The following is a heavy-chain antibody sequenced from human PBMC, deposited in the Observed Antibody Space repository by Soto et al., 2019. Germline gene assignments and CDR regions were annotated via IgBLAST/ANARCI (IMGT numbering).Heavy chain of an antibody. V-gene: IGHV1-3*01. CDR1: GYTFTSYA. CDR3: ARERRGQLDFDY. Sequence: ASVKVSCKASGYTFTSYAMHWVRQAPGQRLEWMGWINDGNGNTKYSQKFQGRVTITRDTSASTAYMELSSLRSEDTAVYYCARERRGQLDFDYWGQGTLVTVSS. D-gene: IGHD6-6*01. CDR2: INDGNGNT. J-gene: IGHJ4*02.